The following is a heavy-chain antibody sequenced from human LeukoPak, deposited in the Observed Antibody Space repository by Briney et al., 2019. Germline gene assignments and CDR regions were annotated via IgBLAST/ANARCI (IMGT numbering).Heavy chain of an antibody. CDR2: IIPIFGTA. CDR3: ARSQRGYYYMDV. J-gene: IGHJ6*03. Sequence: SVKVSCKASGGTFSSYAISWVRQAPGQGLEWMGGIIPIFGTANYAQKLQGRVTITTDESTSTAYMELSSLRSEDTAVYYCARSQRGYYYMDVWGKGTTVTVSS. V-gene: IGHV1-69*05. D-gene: IGHD2-2*01. CDR1: GGTFSSYA.